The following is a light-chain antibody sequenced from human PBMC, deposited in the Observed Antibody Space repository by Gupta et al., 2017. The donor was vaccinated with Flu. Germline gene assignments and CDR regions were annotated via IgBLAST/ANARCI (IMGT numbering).Light chain of an antibody. V-gene: IGKV2-28*01. CDR1: QSLLHSNGFNC. CDR2: LAS. J-gene: IGKJ1*01. Sequence: DIVMTQSPLSLPVTPGEPASISCRSSQSLLHSNGFNCLDWYLQKPGQSPQLLIYLASHRASGVPDRFSGSGSGTDFTLKISRVEAEDVGVYYCMQALQTPWTFGQGTKVEIK. CDR3: MQALQTPWT.